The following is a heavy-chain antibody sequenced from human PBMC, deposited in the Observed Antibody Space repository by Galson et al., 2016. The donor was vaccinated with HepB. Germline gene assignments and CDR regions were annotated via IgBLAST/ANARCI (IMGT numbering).Heavy chain of an antibody. Sequence: ETLSLTCAVYGGSFSGYYWSWIRQPPGKGLGWIGKINHSGSSNYNPSLKSRVTISVDTSKSQFSLELTSVTAADTAVYYCARGKSVRVVGYYYYYGMDVWGQGTTVTGS. CDR1: GGSFSGYY. CDR2: INHSGSS. D-gene: IGHD3-10*02. V-gene: IGHV4-34*01. J-gene: IGHJ6*02. CDR3: ARGKSVRVVGYYYYYGMDV.